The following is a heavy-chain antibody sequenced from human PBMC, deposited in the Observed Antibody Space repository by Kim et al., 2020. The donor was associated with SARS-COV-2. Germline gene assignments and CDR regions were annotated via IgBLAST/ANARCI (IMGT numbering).Heavy chain of an antibody. CDR2: VYNRGTP. CDR1: GVSFTSHY. V-gene: IGHV4-59*11. CDR3: ATEGYLDRGSFFFHR. J-gene: IGHJ5*02. Sequence: SETLSLTCTVSGVSFTSHYWTLIRQPPRKGVEWIGVVYNRGTPYYNSSIRSRVTMLVETSKNYFSLQLTFMTAADTAIYYCATEGYLDRGSFFFHRWGQG. D-gene: IGHD2-15*01.